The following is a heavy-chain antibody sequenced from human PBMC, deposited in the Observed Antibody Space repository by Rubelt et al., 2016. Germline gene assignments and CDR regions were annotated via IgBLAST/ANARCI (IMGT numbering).Heavy chain of an antibody. CDR2: ISYDGSNK. CDR1: SSYG. CDR3: TRGSTGITGTRGLNYFDF. V-gene: IGHV3-30*04. D-gene: IGHD1-7*01. Sequence: SSYGLHWVRQAPGKGLEWLAVISYDGSNKYHADSVKGRFTISRDNSKNTVYLQMNSLRAEDTAVFYCTRGSTGITGTRGLNYFDFWGQGTLVTVSS. J-gene: IGHJ4*02.